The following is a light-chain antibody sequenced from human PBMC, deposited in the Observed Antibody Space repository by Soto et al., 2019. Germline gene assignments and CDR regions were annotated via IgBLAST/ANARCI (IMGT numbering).Light chain of an antibody. J-gene: IGKJ4*01. CDR2: TSS. CDR1: QSIVSW. Sequence: DIQLTQSPSTLSASVGDKVTTTCRASQSIVSWLAWYQQKPGQAPKLLIYTSSTVESGVPSRFSGSGSGTEFTLTISSLQPDDFATYYCQQYNSYLVTFGGGTKVDIK. V-gene: IGKV1-5*03. CDR3: QQYNSYLVT.